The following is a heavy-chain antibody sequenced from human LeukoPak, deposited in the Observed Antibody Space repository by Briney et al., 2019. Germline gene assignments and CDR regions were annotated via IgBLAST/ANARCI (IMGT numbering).Heavy chain of an antibody. Sequence: PGGSLRLSCAASGFTFSSYWMNWVRQAPGKGLEWVANIKRDGSDKSYVDSVKGRFTISRDNAKNSLYLQMTSLRVEDTAVYYCAKDGGGWFESWGLGTLITVSS. V-gene: IGHV3-7*01. D-gene: IGHD3-16*01. CDR3: AKDGGGWFES. J-gene: IGHJ5*01. CDR1: GFTFSSYW. CDR2: IKRDGSDK.